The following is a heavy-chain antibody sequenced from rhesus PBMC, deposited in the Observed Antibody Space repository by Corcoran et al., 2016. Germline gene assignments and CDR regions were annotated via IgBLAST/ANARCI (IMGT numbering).Heavy chain of an antibody. D-gene: IGHD6-25*01. CDR2: ISGSSGST. Sequence: QVQLQESGPGLVKPSVTLSLTCAVSGGPISSSNWWSWVHQPHGTGRGGIGYISGSSGSTYSNPSLKSRVTISTDTYKNQFSLKLSSVTAADTAVYYCARQSPPGGNSGSWEALWGQGVLVTVSS. CDR1: GGPISSSNW. V-gene: IGHV4-65*01. J-gene: IGHJ4*01. CDR3: ARQSPPGGNSGSWEAL.